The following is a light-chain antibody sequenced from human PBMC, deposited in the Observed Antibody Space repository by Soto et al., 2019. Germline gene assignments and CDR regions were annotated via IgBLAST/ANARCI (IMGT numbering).Light chain of an antibody. J-gene: IGLJ3*02. V-gene: IGLV7-43*01. CDR2: SRS. CDR3: LLYYGDIWV. Sequence: QAVVTQAPSLTVSPGGTVTLTCASSTGAVTSGYYPNWFQQKPGQAPRALIYSRSNKHSWTPARFSGSLLGDKAALTLSGAQPEDEADYYCLLYYGDIWVFGGGTKLTVL. CDR1: TGAVTSGYY.